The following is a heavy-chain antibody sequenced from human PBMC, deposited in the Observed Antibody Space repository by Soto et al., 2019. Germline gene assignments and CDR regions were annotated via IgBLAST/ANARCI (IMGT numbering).Heavy chain of an antibody. CDR2: IYYSGST. Sequence: KTSETLSLTCTVSGGSISSYYWSWIRQPPGKGLEWIGYIYYSGSTNYNPSLKSRVTISVDTSKNQFSLKLSSVTAADTAVYYCARGSQYYDFWSGYYLFDYWGQGTLVTVSS. J-gene: IGHJ4*02. D-gene: IGHD3-3*01. CDR3: ARGSQYYDFWSGYYLFDY. V-gene: IGHV4-59*01. CDR1: GGSISSYY.